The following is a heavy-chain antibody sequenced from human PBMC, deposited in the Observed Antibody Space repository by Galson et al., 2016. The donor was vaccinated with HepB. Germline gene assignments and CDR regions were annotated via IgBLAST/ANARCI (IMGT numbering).Heavy chain of an antibody. Sequence: SLRLSCAASGFTFSSYSMNWVRQAPGKGLEWVSYISSSSNTIYYADSVKGRFTISRDNAKNSLYLQINSLRAEDTAVYFCARDLRGYYGMDVWGQGTTVTVSS. V-gene: IGHV3-48*01. CDR1: GFTFSSYS. CDR3: ARDLRGYYGMDV. D-gene: IGHD5-12*01. CDR2: ISSSSNTI. J-gene: IGHJ6*02.